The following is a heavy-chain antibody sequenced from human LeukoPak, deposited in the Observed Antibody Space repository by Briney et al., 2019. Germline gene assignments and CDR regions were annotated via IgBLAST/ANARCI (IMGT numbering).Heavy chain of an antibody. J-gene: IGHJ4*02. D-gene: IGHD3-3*01. Sequence: QPGGSLRLSCAASEFTFSGYDMHWVRQAPGKGLEWVSCISSSGGIIYYADSVKGRFTISRDHAKNSLYLQMNSLRAEDTAVYYCARHVLRFLKDWGQGTLVTVSS. CDR1: EFTFSGYD. V-gene: IGHV3-48*03. CDR3: ARHVLRFLKD. CDR2: ISSSGGII.